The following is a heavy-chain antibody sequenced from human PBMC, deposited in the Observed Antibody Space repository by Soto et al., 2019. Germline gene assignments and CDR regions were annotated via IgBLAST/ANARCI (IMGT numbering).Heavy chain of an antibody. D-gene: IGHD5-12*01. CDR3: AKGGSGYDYREYYFDY. V-gene: IGHV3-30*18. Sequence: PGGSLRLSCAASGFTFSSYGMHWVRQAPGKGLEWVAVISYDGSNKYYADSVKGRFTISRDNSKNTLYLQMNSLRAEDTAVYYCAKGGSGYDYREYYFDYWGQGTLVTVSS. J-gene: IGHJ4*02. CDR1: GFTFSSYG. CDR2: ISYDGSNK.